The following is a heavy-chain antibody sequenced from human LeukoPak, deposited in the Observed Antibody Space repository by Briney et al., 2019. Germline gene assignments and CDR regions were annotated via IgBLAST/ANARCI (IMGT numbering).Heavy chain of an antibody. CDR3: ARRAHSGSYKEHYFDY. CDR1: GFTFSSYS. D-gene: IGHD1-26*01. Sequence: GGSLRLSCAASGFTFSSYSMNWVRQAPGKGLEWVSSISSSSSYIYYADSVKGRFTISRDNARSSLYLQMNSLRAEDTAVYYCARRAHSGSYKEHYFDYWGQGTPVTVSS. CDR2: ISSSSSYI. J-gene: IGHJ4*02. V-gene: IGHV3-21*01.